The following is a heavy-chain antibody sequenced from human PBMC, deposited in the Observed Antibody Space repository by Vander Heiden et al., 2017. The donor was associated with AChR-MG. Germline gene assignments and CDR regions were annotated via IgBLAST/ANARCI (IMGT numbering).Heavy chain of an antibody. CDR2: IEYSGST. V-gene: IGHV4-31*03. Sequence: QVQLQESGPGLVKPSQTLSLTCTVPGGPIGSGGYYWSWIRQHPGKGLEWIGYIEYSGSTYYNPSLKSRVTISVDTSKNQFSLKLSSVTAADTAVYYCAREGVDSSFDYWGQGTLVTVSS. CDR1: GGPIGSGGYY. CDR3: AREGVDSSFDY. D-gene: IGHD6-19*01. J-gene: IGHJ4*02.